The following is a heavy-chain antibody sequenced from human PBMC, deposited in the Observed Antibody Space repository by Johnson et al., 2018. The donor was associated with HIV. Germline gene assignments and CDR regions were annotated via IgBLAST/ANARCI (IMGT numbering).Heavy chain of an antibody. D-gene: IGHD2-2*01. CDR1: GFTFSDHY. Sequence: MQLVESGGGVVQPGGSLRLSCAGSGFTFSDHYMSWVRQAPGKGLEWVANIKQDGSEKYYVDSVKGRFTISRDNPWNTLSLQMNNLTSEDTAVYYCARLYCSSTSCYEGGGDAFDIWGQGTMVTVSS. V-gene: IGHV3-7*01. CDR2: IKQDGSEK. CDR3: ARLYCSSTSCYEGGGDAFDI. J-gene: IGHJ3*02.